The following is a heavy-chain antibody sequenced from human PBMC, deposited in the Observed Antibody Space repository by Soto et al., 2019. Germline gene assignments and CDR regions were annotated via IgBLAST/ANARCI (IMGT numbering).Heavy chain of an antibody. CDR1: GFTHSTYA. V-gene: IGHV3-33*01. Sequence: GGSLRLSCAASGFTHSTYAMHWVRQAPGKGLEWVAVIWYDGSKKYYADSVKGRFTISRDNSNNTVYLQMNSLRAEDTAVYYCERGPVVVTATHWLDPCGQGTLVTVSS. J-gene: IGHJ5*02. CDR2: IWYDGSKK. D-gene: IGHD2-15*01. CDR3: ERGPVVVTATHWLDP.